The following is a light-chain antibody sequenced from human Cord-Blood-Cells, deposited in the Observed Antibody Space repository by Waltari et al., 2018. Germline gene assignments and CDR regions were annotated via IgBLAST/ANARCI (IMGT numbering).Light chain of an antibody. CDR2: DGS. CDR3: SSYTSSSTWV. V-gene: IGLV2-14*01. CDR1: SSDVGGYNY. J-gene: IGLJ3*02. Sequence: QSALTQPASVSGSPGQSITISCTGTSSDVGGYNYFSSYQQHPGKAPQLMIYDGSNRPSGVSNRFSGSKSGNTASLTISGLQAEDEADYYCSSYTSSSTWVFGGGTKLTVL.